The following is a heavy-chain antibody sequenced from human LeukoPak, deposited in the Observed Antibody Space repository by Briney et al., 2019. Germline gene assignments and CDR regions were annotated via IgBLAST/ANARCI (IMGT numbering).Heavy chain of an antibody. J-gene: IGHJ5*02. CDR2: INPNSGDT. CDR1: GYTFTDYY. V-gene: IGHV1-2*02. Sequence: SVKVSCKASGYTFTDYYINWVRQAPGQGLEWIGWINPNSGDTNYAQKFQDRVTMTRDTSISTAYIELNFLRSDDTAVFYCARGDYYGSPKVVAAWGQGTLVTVSS. CDR3: ARGDYYGSPKVVAA. D-gene: IGHD3-10*01.